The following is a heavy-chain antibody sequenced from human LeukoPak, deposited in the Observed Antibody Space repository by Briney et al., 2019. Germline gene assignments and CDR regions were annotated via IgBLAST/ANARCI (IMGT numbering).Heavy chain of an antibody. CDR1: GGSISSGGYS. V-gene: IGHV4-30-2*01. J-gene: IGHJ4*02. CDR3: ARLGAGPTYYDFWSGYSSFYFDY. CDR2: IYHSGST. Sequence: SETLSLTCAVSGGSISSGGYSWSWIRQPPGKGLEWIGYIYHSGSTYYNPSLKSRVTISVDRSKNQFSLKLSSVTAADTAVYYCARLGAGPTYYDFWSGYSSFYFDYWGQGTLVTVSS. D-gene: IGHD3-3*01.